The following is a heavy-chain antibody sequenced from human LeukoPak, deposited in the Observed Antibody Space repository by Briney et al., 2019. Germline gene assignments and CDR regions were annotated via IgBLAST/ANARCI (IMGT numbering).Heavy chain of an antibody. CDR2: ISAYDGST. Sequence: ASVKVSCKASGYTFTSYGISWVRQAPGQGLEWMGWISAYDGSTNYAQKRQGRVTMTTDTSTSTAYMELRSLRSDDTAVYYCARDCSVYCSSSSCCFRAFDIWGQGTMVTVSS. J-gene: IGHJ3*02. V-gene: IGHV1-18*01. CDR1: GYTFTSYG. D-gene: IGHD2-2*01. CDR3: ARDCSVYCSSSSCCFRAFDI.